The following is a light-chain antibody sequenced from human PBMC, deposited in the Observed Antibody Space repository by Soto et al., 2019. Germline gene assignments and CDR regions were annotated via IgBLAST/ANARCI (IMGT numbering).Light chain of an antibody. Sequence: QRGRTRLASGSGFPRGGSPITCTGTSGEVGNYNLVSWYQQHPGKAPRLMIYEVNKWPSGVSNRFSGSKSGNTASLTISGLQAEDEADYYCCSYVGSSTSYVFGTGTKVTVL. J-gene: IGLJ1*01. CDR3: CSYVGSSTSYV. CDR2: EVN. CDR1: SGEVGNYNL. V-gene: IGLV2-23*02.